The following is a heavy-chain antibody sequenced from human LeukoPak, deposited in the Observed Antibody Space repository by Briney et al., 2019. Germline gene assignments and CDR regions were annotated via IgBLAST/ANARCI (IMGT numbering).Heavy chain of an antibody. D-gene: IGHD5-12*01. Sequence: PGGSLRLSCAASEFTFIVYEMYWVRQAPGKGLEWVSYISSSGGTRYYADSVKGRFTISRDNAKNSLYLQMNSLRAEDTAVYYCTTLTVASRFDYCGQGALVTVSS. CDR2: ISSSGGTR. CDR1: EFTFIVYE. CDR3: TTLTVASRFDY. V-gene: IGHV3-48*03. J-gene: IGHJ4*02.